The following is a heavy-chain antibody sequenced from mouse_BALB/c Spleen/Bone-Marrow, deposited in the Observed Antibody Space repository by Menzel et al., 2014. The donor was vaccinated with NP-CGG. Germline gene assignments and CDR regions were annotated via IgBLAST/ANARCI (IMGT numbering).Heavy chain of an antibody. J-gene: IGHJ3*01. CDR1: GYTFTDYA. CDR3: AREGPWFAY. CDR2: ISTYYGDA. V-gene: IGHV1S137*01. Sequence: VQLQQSGAELVRPGVSVKISCKGSGYTFTDYAMHWVKQSHAKSLEWIGVISTYYGDASYNQKFKGKATMTVDESSSTAYMELARLTSEDSAIYYCAREGPWFAYWGQGTLVTVSA.